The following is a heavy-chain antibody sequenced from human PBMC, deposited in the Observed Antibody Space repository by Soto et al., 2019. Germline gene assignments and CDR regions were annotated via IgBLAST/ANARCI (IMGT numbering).Heavy chain of an antibody. CDR3: ARDLSGHGDYYFDY. J-gene: IGHJ4*02. D-gene: IGHD4-17*01. V-gene: IGHV3-33*01. CDR2: IWYDGSNK. Sequence: QVQLVESGGGVVQPGRSLRLSCAASGFTFSSYGMHWVRQAPGKGLEWVAVIWYDGSNKYYADSVKGRFTNSRDNSKNTLYLQMNSLRAEDTAVYYCARDLSGHGDYYFDYWGQGTLVTVSS. CDR1: GFTFSSYG.